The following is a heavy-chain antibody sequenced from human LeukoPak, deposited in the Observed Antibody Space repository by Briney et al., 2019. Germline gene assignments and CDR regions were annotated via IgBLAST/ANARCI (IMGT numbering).Heavy chain of an antibody. CDR3: ARASYDSSGYYFDY. D-gene: IGHD3-22*01. CDR1: GGSFSGYY. Sequence: AETLSLTCAVYGGSFSGYYWSWIRQPPGKGLEWIGEINHSGSTNYNPALKSRVTISVDTSKNQFSLKLSSVTAADTAVYYCARASYDSSGYYFDYWGQGTLVTVSS. J-gene: IGHJ4*02. CDR2: INHSGST. V-gene: IGHV4-34*01.